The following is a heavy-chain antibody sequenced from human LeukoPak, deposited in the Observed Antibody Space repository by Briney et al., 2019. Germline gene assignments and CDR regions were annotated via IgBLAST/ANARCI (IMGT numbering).Heavy chain of an antibody. CDR2: IYPGDSDT. D-gene: IGHD3-3*01. CDR3: ARHGEAGPYDAFDI. Sequence: GESLKILSKGSGYIFSNYWIAWVRQMPGRGLESMGIIYPGDSDTRYSPSFQGQVTISADKSISTAYLQWSSLRASDTAMYYCARHGEAGPYDAFDIWGQGTRGTVSS. CDR1: GYIFSNYW. V-gene: IGHV5-51*01. J-gene: IGHJ3*02.